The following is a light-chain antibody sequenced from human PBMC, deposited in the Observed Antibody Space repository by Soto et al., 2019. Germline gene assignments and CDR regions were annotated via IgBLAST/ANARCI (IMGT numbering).Light chain of an antibody. J-gene: IGKJ5*01. Sequence: IVLTQSPCTLSLSPGERATLSCRASQSVSSYLAWYQQKPGQAPRLLIYDASNRATGIPARFSGSGSGTDFTLTISSLEPEDFAVYYCQQRSNWRTFGQGTRLEIK. CDR3: QQRSNWRT. CDR1: QSVSSY. V-gene: IGKV3-11*01. CDR2: DAS.